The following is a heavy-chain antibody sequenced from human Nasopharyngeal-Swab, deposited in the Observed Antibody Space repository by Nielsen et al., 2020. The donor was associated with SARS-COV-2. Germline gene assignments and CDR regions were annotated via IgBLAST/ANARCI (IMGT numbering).Heavy chain of an antibody. Sequence: GESLKISCTASGFTFCSYAMSWVRQAPGKGLEWVSEISGSGGSTYYAESVKGRFTISRDNSKNTLYLQMSSLRAEDTAIYYCAKRDDYYESSGLGDWGQGTLVTVSS. J-gene: IGHJ4*02. CDR3: AKRDDYYESSGLGD. D-gene: IGHD3-22*01. V-gene: IGHV3-23*01. CDR2: ISGSGGST. CDR1: GFTFCSYA.